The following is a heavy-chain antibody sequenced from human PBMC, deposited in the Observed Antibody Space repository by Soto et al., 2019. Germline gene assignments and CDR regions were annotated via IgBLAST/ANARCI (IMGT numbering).Heavy chain of an antibody. V-gene: IGHV3-33*01. J-gene: IGHJ6*02. CDR2: IWYDGSNK. Sequence: GGSLRLSCAASGFTFSSYGMHWVRQAPGKGLEWVAVIWYDGSNKYYADSVKGRFTISRDNSKNTLYLQMNSLRAEDTAVYYCARDTRTRRGRIAAAGINYYYGMDVWGQGTTVTVSS. D-gene: IGHD6-13*01. CDR1: GFTFSSYG. CDR3: ARDTRTRRGRIAAAGINYYYGMDV.